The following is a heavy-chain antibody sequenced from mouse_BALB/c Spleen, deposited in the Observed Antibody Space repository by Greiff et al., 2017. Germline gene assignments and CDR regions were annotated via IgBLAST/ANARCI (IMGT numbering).Heavy chain of an antibody. V-gene: IGHV1-5*01. CDR3: TRGYYYGSSFSY. CDR1: GYTFTSYW. J-gene: IGHJ3*01. D-gene: IGHD1-1*01. CDR2: IYPGNSDT. Sequence: VQLQQSGDDLVKPGASVKLSCKASGYTFTSYWINWIKQRPGQGLEWIGAIYPGNSDTSYNQKFKGKAKLTAVTSTSTAYMELSSLTNEDSAVYYCTRGYYYGSSFSYWGQGTLVTVSA.